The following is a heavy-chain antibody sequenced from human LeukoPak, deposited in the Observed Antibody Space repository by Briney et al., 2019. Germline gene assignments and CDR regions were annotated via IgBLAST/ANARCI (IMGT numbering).Heavy chain of an antibody. CDR1: GYTFTGYY. V-gene: IGHV1-2*02. CDR3: ARDPRQYDYGDYGAFDI. J-gene: IGHJ3*02. CDR2: INPNSGGK. D-gene: IGHD4-17*01. Sequence: ASVKVSCKASGYTFTGYYMHWVRQAPGQGLEWMGWINPNSGGKNYAQKFQGRVTMTRDTSISTAYMELSRLRSDDTAVYYCARDPRQYDYGDYGAFDIWGQGTMVTVSS.